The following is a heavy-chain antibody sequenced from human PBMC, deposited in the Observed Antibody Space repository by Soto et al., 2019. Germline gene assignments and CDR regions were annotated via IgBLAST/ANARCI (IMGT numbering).Heavy chain of an antibody. CDR1: GFIFDDYA. J-gene: IGHJ4*02. V-gene: IGHV3-9*01. CDR2: INWNTGSI. D-gene: IGHD5-18*01. Sequence: EVQLVESGGGLVQPGRSLRLSCAASGFIFDDYAMHWVRQAPGKGLEWVSGINWNTGSIGYADSVKGRFTISKDHTKNSLYLPMNSLRAEDTAVYYCAQALSGYTYGPFDYWGQGTLVTVSS. CDR3: AQALSGYTYGPFDY.